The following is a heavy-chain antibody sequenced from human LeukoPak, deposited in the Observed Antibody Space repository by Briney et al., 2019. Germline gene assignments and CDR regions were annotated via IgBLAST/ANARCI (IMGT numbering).Heavy chain of an antibody. CDR3: ARDLGGSYFNYFDY. J-gene: IGHJ4*02. V-gene: IGHV3-48*03. CDR1: GFTFSSYE. CDR2: ISSSGSTI. D-gene: IGHD1-26*01. Sequence: GGSLGLSCAASGFTFSSYEMNWVRQAPGKGLEWVSYISSSGSTIYYADSVKGRFTISRDNAKNSLYLQMNSLRAEDTAVYYCARDLGGSYFNYFDYWGQGTLVTVSS.